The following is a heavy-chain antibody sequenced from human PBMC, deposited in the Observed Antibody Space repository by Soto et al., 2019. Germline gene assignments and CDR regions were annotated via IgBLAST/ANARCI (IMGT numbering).Heavy chain of an antibody. CDR1: GGSISNCY. Sequence: SETLSLTCTVSGGSISNCYWSWIRQPAGKGLEWIGRISTSGNTNYNPSLKSRVTMSVDTSKNQFSLKLSSVTAADTAVYYCARAGYNREPCGMDVWGQGTTVTVSS. CDR2: ISTSGNT. CDR3: ARAGYNREPCGMDV. J-gene: IGHJ6*02. V-gene: IGHV4-4*07. D-gene: IGHD1-20*01.